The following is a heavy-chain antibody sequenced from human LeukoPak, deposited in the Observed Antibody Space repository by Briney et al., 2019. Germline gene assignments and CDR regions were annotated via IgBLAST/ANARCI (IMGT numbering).Heavy chain of an antibody. CDR1: GFTFNTYS. Sequence: GGSLRLSCAASGFTFNTYSMNWVRQAPGKGLEWVSYISGGSVTIYYADSVKGRFTITRDNAGNSLFLQMNSLRDEDTAVYYCARGLAFDLWGQGTMVTVSS. D-gene: IGHD3-16*01. CDR2: ISGGSVTI. V-gene: IGHV3-48*02. J-gene: IGHJ3*01. CDR3: ARGLAFDL.